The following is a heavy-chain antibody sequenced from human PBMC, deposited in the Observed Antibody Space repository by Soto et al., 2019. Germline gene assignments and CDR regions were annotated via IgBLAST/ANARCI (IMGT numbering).Heavy chain of an antibody. J-gene: IGHJ6*02. CDR2: IHPGDSDT. V-gene: IGHV5-51*01. CDR3: ARQRNSAGHHYCGMDV. CDR1: GNLFTGYW. Sequence: PGGSMQIRFTRSGNLFTGYWIGWVRQLTGKCLEWMLIIHPGDSDTRNSPSFQGQVTISADKSISTAYLQWSSLNASEPAMYYCARQRNSAGHHYCGMDVWRQGTTHTVSS. D-gene: IGHD1-1*01.